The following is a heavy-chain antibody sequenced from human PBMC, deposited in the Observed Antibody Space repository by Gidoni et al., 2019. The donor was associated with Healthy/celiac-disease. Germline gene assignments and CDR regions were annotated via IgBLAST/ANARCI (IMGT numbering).Heavy chain of an antibody. V-gene: IGHV3-74*01. CDR2: INSDGSST. Sequence: EVQLVESGGGLVQPGGSLRLSCAASGFTFGSYWMDWVRQAPGKGVVWVSRINSDGSSTSYADSVKGRFTISRDNAKNTLDLQMNSRRAEDTAVYYCATDGPIFGVVSLFDYWGQGTLVTVSS. CDR1: GFTFGSYW. CDR3: ATDGPIFGVVSLFDY. J-gene: IGHJ4*02. D-gene: IGHD3-3*01.